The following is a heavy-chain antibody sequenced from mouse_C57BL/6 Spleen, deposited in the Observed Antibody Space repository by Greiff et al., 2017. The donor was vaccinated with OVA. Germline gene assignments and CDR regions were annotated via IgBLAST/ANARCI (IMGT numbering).Heavy chain of an antibody. V-gene: IGHV5-4*01. CDR2: ISDGGSYT. D-gene: IGHD3-2*02. CDR1: GFTFSSYA. J-gene: IGHJ4*01. CDR3: ARDQGGAMDY. Sequence: EVKLVESGGGLVKPGGSLKLSCAASGFTFSSYAMSWVRQTPEKRLEWVATISDGGSYTYYPDNVKGRFTISRDNAKNNLYLQMSHLKSEDTAMYYCARDQGGAMDYWGQGTSVTVSS.